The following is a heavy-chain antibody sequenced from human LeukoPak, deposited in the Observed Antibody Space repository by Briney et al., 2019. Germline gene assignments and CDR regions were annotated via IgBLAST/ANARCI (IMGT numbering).Heavy chain of an antibody. CDR3: ARVIDRYCSGGSCTAFDI. CDR2: ISSSSSYI. Sequence: PGVSLRLSCAASGFTFSSYSMNWVRQAPGKGLEWVSSISSSSSYIYYADSVKGRFTISRDNAKNSLYLQMNSLRAEDTAVYYCARVIDRYCSGGSCTAFDIWGQGTMVTVSS. D-gene: IGHD2-15*01. J-gene: IGHJ3*02. CDR1: GFTFSSYS. V-gene: IGHV3-21*01.